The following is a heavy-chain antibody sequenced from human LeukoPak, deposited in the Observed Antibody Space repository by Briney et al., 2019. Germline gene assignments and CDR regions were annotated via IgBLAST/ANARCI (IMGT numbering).Heavy chain of an antibody. CDR3: ARDETGTTGAFGY. CDR2: IYYNGST. D-gene: IGHD1-7*01. J-gene: IGHJ4*02. V-gene: IGHV4-31*03. Sequence: SETLSLTCTVSGGSISSGGYYWSWIRQHPGKGLEWIGYIYYNGSTYYNPSLKSRVTISVDTSKNQFSLKLSSVTAADTAVYYCARDETGTTGAFGYWGQGTLVTVSS. CDR1: GGSISSGGYY.